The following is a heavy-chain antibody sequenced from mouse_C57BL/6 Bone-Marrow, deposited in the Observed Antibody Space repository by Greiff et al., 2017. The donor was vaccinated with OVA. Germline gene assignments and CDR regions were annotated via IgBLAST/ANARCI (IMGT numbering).Heavy chain of an antibody. CDR2: ISSGGSYT. Sequence: EVQLQESGGDLVKPGGSLKLSCAASGFTFSSYGMSWVRQTPDKRLEWVATISSGGSYTYYPDSVKGRFTISRDNAKNTLYLQMSSLKSEDTAMYDCARQAYCGSSYYFDYWGRGTTLTVSS. J-gene: IGHJ2*01. CDR1: GFTFSSYG. V-gene: IGHV5-6*01. CDR3: ARQAYCGSSYYFDY. D-gene: IGHD1-1*01.